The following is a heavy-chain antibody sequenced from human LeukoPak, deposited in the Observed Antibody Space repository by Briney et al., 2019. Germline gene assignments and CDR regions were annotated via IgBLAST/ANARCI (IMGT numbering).Heavy chain of an antibody. V-gene: IGHV1-8*01. D-gene: IGHD6-13*01. CDR1: GYRFTNYD. CDR3: ARGPPESSSSDY. J-gene: IGHJ4*02. CDR2: VSPDSSKT. Sequence: AAVKVSCKASGYRFTNYDINLVRQASGQGLEGMGWVSPDSSKTGYAQQFQGRVIMSVNTSISTVYMDLSSLTSEDTAVYYCARGPPESSSSDYWGQGTLVTVSS.